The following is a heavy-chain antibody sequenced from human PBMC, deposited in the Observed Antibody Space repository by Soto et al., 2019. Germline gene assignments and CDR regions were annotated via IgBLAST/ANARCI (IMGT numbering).Heavy chain of an antibody. CDR1: GFTFTRYS. CDR2: ISSTTNYI. CDR3: ARESEDLTSNFDY. Sequence: VGSLRLSCAASGFTFTRYSMNWVRQSPGKGLEWVSSISSTTNYIYYGDSMKGRFTISRDNAKNSLYLEMNSLRAEDTAVYYCARESEDLTSNFDYWGQGTLVTVSS. J-gene: IGHJ4*02. V-gene: IGHV3-21*06.